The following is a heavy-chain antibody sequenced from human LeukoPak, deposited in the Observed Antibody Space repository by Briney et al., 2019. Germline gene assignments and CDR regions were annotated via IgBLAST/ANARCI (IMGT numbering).Heavy chain of an antibody. D-gene: IGHD2-15*01. J-gene: IGHJ4*02. Sequence: GGSLRLSCAASGFTFSSYSMNWVRQAPGKGLEWVAVIWYDGINKYYADSVKGRFTISRDNSKNTLYLQMNCLRAEDTAVYYCARDYCSGGSQTCTLDYWGQGTLVTVSS. CDR3: ARDYCSGGSQTCTLDY. CDR2: IWYDGINK. CDR1: GFTFSSYS. V-gene: IGHV3-33*08.